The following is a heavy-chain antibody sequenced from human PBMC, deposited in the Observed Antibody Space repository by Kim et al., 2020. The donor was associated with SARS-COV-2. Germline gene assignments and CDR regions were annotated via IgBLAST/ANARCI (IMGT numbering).Heavy chain of an antibody. D-gene: IGHD5-18*01. Sequence: RDPVTISRDNSKNTLYLQMNSLRAEDTAIYYCAKDDTVMVSSYYYHGMDVWGQGTTVTVSS. CDR3: AKDDTVMVSSYYYHGMDV. V-gene: IGHV3-30*02. J-gene: IGHJ6*02.